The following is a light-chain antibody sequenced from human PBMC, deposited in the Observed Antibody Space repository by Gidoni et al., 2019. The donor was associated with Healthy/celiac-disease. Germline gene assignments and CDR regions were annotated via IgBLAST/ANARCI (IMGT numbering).Light chain of an antibody. CDR2: DVS. Sequence: QSALTQPASVSGSPGQSITISCTGTSSDVGGYNYVSWYQRHPGKAPKLMIYDVSNRPSGFSNRFSGSKSGNTASLTISGLQAEDEADYYCSSYTSSSPVVFGGGTKLTVL. CDR1: SSDVGGYNY. V-gene: IGLV2-14*03. CDR3: SSYTSSSPVV. J-gene: IGLJ2*01.